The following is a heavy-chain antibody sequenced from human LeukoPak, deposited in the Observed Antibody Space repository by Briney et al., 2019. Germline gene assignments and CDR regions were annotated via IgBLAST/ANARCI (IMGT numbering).Heavy chain of an antibody. CDR2: ISYDGSNK. CDR3: ATEGVTDPFDY. D-gene: IGHD2-21*02. J-gene: IGHJ4*02. CDR1: GFTFSSYA. Sequence: GRSLRLSCAASGFTFSSYAMHWVRQAPGKGLEWVAVISYDGSNKYYADSVKGRFTISRDNSKNTLYLQMNSLRAEDTAVYYCATEGVTDPFDYWGQGTLVTVSS. V-gene: IGHV3-30-3*01.